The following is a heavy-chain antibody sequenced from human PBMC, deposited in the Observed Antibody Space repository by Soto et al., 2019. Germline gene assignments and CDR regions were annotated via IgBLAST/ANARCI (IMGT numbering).Heavy chain of an antibody. CDR1: GFTFSSYS. Sequence: GGSLRLSCAASGFTFSSYSMNWVRQAPGKGLEWVSHISSSSSTIYYADSVKGRFTISRDNAKNSLYLQMNSLRAEDTAVYYCARGRIYDFWSGYYTNFDYWGQGTLVTVSS. CDR2: ISSSSSTI. D-gene: IGHD3-3*01. CDR3: ARGRIYDFWSGYYTNFDY. J-gene: IGHJ4*02. V-gene: IGHV3-48*04.